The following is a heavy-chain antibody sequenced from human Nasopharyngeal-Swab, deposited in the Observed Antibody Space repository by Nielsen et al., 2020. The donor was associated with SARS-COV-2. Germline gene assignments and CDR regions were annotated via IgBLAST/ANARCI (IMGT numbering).Heavy chain of an antibody. CDR3: ATPGTRCSGDSCDMWVFDY. CDR1: RFTFISYA. Sequence: GGSLRLSCAASRFTFISYAMSWVRQAPGKGLEWVSSITDSGGTTYYADSVKGRFAISRDNSKNTLYLQMSSLRAEDTAIYYCATPGTRCSGDSCDMWVFDYWGQGTQVTVSS. CDR2: ITDSGGTT. V-gene: IGHV3-23*01. D-gene: IGHD2-15*01. J-gene: IGHJ4*02.